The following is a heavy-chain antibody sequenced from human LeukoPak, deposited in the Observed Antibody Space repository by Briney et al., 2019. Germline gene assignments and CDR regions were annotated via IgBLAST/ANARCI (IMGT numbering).Heavy chain of an antibody. D-gene: IGHD3-3*01. CDR3: AREREGGLLEWLLEY. CDR2: ISSSGGAI. CDR1: GFSISDYY. Sequence: GGSLRLSCAASGFSISDYYMSWIRQVPGKGLAWVPYISSSGGAIYYADSVKGRFSNSRDNAKNSLYLQMNSLRAEDTAVYYCAREREGGLLEWLLEYWGQGTLVTVSS. V-gene: IGHV3-11*01. J-gene: IGHJ4*02.